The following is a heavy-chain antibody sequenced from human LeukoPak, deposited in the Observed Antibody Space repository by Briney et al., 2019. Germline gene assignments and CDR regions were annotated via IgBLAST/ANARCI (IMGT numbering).Heavy chain of an antibody. CDR1: GYTFTGYY. CDR2: INPHTGGT. J-gene: IGHJ3*02. Sequence: ASVKVSCKASGYTFTGYYMHWVRQAPGQGLEWMGWINPHTGGTNYAQKLQGRVTMTTDTSTSTAYMELRSLRSDDTAVYYCARLAPLGYCSSTSCYIRAFDIWGQGTMVTVSS. CDR3: ARLAPLGYCSSTSCYIRAFDI. V-gene: IGHV1-2*02. D-gene: IGHD2-2*03.